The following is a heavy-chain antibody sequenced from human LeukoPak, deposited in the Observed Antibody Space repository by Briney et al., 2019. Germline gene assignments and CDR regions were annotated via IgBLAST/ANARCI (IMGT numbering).Heavy chain of an antibody. D-gene: IGHD1-20*01. CDR3: AGDPGGITGTYYYYYYGMDV. CDR2: INPNSGGT. Sequence: ASVKVSCKASGYTFTGYYMHWVRQAPGQGLEWMGWINPNSGGTNYAQKFQGRVTMTRDTSISTAYMELSGLRSDDTAVYYCAGDPGGITGTYYYYYYGMDVWGQGTTVTVSS. J-gene: IGHJ6*02. V-gene: IGHV1-2*02. CDR1: GYTFTGYY.